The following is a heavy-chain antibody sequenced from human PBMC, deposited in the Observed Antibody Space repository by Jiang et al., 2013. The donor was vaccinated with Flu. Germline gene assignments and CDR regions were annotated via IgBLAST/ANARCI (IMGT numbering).Heavy chain of an antibody. V-gene: IGHV3-74*01. J-gene: IGHJ5*02. CDR2: INGDGTNI. CDR3: SRNTDYCSTST. D-gene: IGHD2-2*01. Sequence: GLVWVSRINGDGTNIDYADSVKGRFTISRDNAKNTVYLQMNSLRGEDTAVYFCSRNTDYCSTSTWGQGSLVTVSS.